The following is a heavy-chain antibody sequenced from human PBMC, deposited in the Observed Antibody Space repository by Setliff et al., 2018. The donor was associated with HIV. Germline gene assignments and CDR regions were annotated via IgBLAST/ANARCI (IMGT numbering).Heavy chain of an antibody. Sequence: SGPTLVNPTQTLTLTCTFSGFSLTTSGMCVSWIRQPPGKALEWLARIDWDDDKHYSTSLRSRLTISKDTSKNQVVLTMTNVDPVDTATYYCARTPYIWGSPFPDYWDQGMLVTVSS. D-gene: IGHD3-16*01. CDR1: GFSLTTSGMC. V-gene: IGHV2-70*11. CDR2: IDWDDDK. J-gene: IGHJ4*02. CDR3: ARTPYIWGSPFPDY.